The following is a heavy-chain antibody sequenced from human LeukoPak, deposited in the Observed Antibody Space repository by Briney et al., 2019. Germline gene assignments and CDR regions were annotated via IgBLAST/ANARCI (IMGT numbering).Heavy chain of an antibody. J-gene: IGHJ4*02. CDR2: ISGSGGST. Sequence: GGSLRLSCAASGFTFSSYAMSWVRQAPGKGLEWVSAISGSGGSTYYADSVKGRFTISRDNSKNTLYLQMNSLRAEDTAVYYCANAWGTPPPRYSYGLDDYFDYWGQGTLVTVSS. CDR3: ANAWGTPPPRYSYGLDDYFDY. V-gene: IGHV3-23*01. D-gene: IGHD5-18*01. CDR1: GFTFSSYA.